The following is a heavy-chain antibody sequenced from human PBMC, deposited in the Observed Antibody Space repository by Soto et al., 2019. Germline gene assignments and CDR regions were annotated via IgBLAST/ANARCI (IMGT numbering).Heavy chain of an antibody. J-gene: IGHJ5*02. V-gene: IGHV4-39*01. CDR3: ASSWIQLWYNWFDP. D-gene: IGHD5-18*01. CDR1: GGSISSSSYY. Sequence: PSETLSLTCTVSGGSISSSSYYWGWIRQPPGKGLEWIGSIYYSGSTYYNPSLKSRVTISVDTSKNQFSLKLSSVTAADTAVYYCASSWIQLWYNWFDPWGQGTLVTVSS. CDR2: IYYSGST.